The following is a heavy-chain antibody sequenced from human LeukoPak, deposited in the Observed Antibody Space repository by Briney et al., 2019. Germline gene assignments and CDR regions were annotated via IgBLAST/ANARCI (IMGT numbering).Heavy chain of an antibody. CDR3: ARVADNDYFDF. D-gene: IGHD5-24*01. Sequence: PGGSLRLSCTRSGFTCGDYGMTWVRQAPGKGLEWLGFIRSKAYGGTTQYAASVKGRFTISRDDSKSIAYLQMNSLKTEDTAVYYCARVADNDYFDFWGQGTLVTVSS. J-gene: IGHJ4*02. CDR1: GFTCGDYG. CDR2: IRSKAYGGTT. V-gene: IGHV3-49*04.